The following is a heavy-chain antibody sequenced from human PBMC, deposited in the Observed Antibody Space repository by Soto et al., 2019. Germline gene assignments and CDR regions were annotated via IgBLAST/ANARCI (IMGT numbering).Heavy chain of an antibody. V-gene: IGHV4-30-2*01. Sequence: SETLSLTCAVSGDSISRGGYSWTWIRQPPGKALEWIGNIYDSGSTSYNPSLKSRVTISVDRSKNQFSLKLTSVTAADTAVYFCARGSSSYYGYGTDVWGQGTTVTVSS. CDR3: ARGSSSYYGYGTDV. J-gene: IGHJ6*02. CDR1: GDSISRGGYS. CDR2: IYDSGST. D-gene: IGHD6-6*01.